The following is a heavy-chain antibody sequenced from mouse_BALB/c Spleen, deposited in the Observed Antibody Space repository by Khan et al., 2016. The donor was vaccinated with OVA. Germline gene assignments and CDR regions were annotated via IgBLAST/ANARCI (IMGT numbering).Heavy chain of an antibody. Sequence: EVELGESGGDLVKPGGSLRLSCATSGFSFTDFYMSWVRQPPGKALEWMGCIRTKAEDYTTDYNDSVKGRVTISRHNTQSIVYLRMNSLRAEDSATCFCARETVVDMYWYFDVWGAGTSVTVSS. CDR2: IRTKAEDYTT. V-gene: IGHV7-3*02. D-gene: IGHD1-1*01. J-gene: IGHJ1*01. CDR1: GFSFTDFY. CDR3: ARETVVDMYWYFDV.